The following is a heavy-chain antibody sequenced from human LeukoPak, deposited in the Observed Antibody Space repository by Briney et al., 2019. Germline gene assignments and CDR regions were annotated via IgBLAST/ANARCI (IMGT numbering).Heavy chain of an antibody. D-gene: IGHD5-18*01. CDR2: INYSGTT. Sequence: SETLSLTCTVSSVSFSSSSYFCGWIRQPPGMGLEWIATINYSGTTYYNPSHKSRVTTSVDTPKNQFSLKLGSGTAADAAVYFCARVRGGVQLWGDWGQGALVTVSS. J-gene: IGHJ4*01. CDR3: ARVRGGVQLWGD. CDR1: SVSFSSSSYF. V-gene: IGHV4-39*01.